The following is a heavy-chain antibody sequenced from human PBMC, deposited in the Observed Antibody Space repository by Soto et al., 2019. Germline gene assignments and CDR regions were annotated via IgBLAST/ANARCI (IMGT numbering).Heavy chain of an antibody. Sequence: QVQLQESGPGLVKPSQTLSLTCSVSGASISSGNYYWSGIRQHPGKGLEWIGYIYYTGSTYYNPSLRSRITISEDMSKNHFSLRLSSVTAADTAVYYCARGREEAGGPFDYWGQGTLVTVSS. J-gene: IGHJ4*02. CDR2: IYYTGST. D-gene: IGHD3-10*01. CDR3: ARGREEAGGPFDY. V-gene: IGHV4-31*03. CDR1: GASISSGNYY.